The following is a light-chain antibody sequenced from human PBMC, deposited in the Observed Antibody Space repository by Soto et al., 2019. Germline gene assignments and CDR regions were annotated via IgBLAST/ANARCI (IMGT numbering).Light chain of an antibody. V-gene: IGKV3-11*01. J-gene: IGKJ4*01. Sequence: EVVLTQSPATLSLSPGERATLSCRASQSVSTYLAWYQQRPGQAPRHLIFDASNRATGIPARFSGSGSGTDFTLTISSLESEDFAVYYCQQNSNWPLTFGGGTRVEIK. CDR1: QSVSTY. CDR2: DAS. CDR3: QQNSNWPLT.